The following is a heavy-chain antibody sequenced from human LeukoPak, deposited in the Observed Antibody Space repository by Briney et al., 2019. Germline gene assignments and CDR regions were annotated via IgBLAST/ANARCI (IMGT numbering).Heavy chain of an antibody. CDR1: GFTFTSSA. CDR3: ARQNDYGDSPFQH. Sequence: ASVTVSCKASGFTFTSSAVQWVRQARGQRLEWIGWIFVGSGNTNYAQKFQERVTITRDMSTSTAYMELSSLRSEDTAVYYCARQNDYGDSPFQHWGQGTLVTVSS. V-gene: IGHV1-58*01. J-gene: IGHJ1*01. D-gene: IGHD4-17*01. CDR2: IFVGSGNT.